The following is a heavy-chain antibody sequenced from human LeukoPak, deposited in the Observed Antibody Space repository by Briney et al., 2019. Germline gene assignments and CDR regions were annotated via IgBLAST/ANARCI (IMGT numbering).Heavy chain of an antibody. CDR3: AKAMVRGVIIAPEFDY. J-gene: IGHJ4*02. CDR2: INTNTGNP. D-gene: IGHD3-10*01. CDR1: GYTFTSYA. Sequence: ASVKVSCKASGYTFTSYAMNWVRQAPGQGLEWVGWINTNTGNPTYAQGFTGRFVFSLDTSVSTAYLQISSLKAEDTAVYYCAKAMVRGVIIAPEFDYWGQGTLVTVSS. V-gene: IGHV7-4-1*02.